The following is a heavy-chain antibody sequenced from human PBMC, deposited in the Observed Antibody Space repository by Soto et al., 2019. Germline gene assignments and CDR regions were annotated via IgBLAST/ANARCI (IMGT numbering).Heavy chain of an antibody. Sequence: XESLRLSGAASGFTFRNYAMNWVRQAPGKGLEWVSGISVSGGSTYYADSVKGRFTVSRDNSKNTVFLQMNSLRAEDTAVYFCAKGMYYYDSSGYRLFDYWGQGTLVTVSS. CDR1: GFTFRNYA. CDR3: AKGMYYYDSSGYRLFDY. CDR2: ISVSGGST. D-gene: IGHD3-22*01. V-gene: IGHV3-23*01. J-gene: IGHJ4*02.